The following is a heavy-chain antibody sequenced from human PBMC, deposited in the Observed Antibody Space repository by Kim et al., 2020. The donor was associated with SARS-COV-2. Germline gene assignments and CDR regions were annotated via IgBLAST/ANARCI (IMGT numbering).Heavy chain of an antibody. D-gene: IGHD1-26*01. J-gene: IGHJ4*02. CDR1: GGSISSSNW. V-gene: IGHV4-4*02. CDR2: IYHSGST. CDR3: ARGGGIVGAIASYDY. Sequence: SETLSLTCAVSGGSISSSNWWSWVRQPPGKGLEWIGEIYHSGSTNYNPSLKSRVTISVDKSKNQFSLKLSSVTAADTAVYYCARGGGIVGAIASYDYWGQGTLVTVSS.